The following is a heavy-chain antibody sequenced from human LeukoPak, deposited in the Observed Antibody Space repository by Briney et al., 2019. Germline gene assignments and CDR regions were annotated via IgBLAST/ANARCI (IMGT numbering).Heavy chain of an antibody. V-gene: IGHV3-7*04. CDR2: IKQDGSEK. CDR1: GFTFSTSW. Sequence: PGGSLRLSCAASGFTFSTSWMSWVRQAPGKGLEWVANIKQDGSEKYYVDSVKGRFTISRDNANKSLYLQMNSLRVEDTAVYFCARAGKVMITYQGVILIDADVWGNGTTVTVSS. D-gene: IGHD3-16*01. CDR3: ARAGKVMITYQGVILIDADV. J-gene: IGHJ6*04.